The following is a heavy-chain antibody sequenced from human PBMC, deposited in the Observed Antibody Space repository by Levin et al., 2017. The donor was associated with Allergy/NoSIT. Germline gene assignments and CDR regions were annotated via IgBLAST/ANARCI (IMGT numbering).Heavy chain of an antibody. V-gene: IGHV3-53*01. CDR1: GFTVSSYY. J-gene: IGHJ4*02. Sequence: PGGSLRLSCAASGFTVSSYYMSWVRQAPGKGLEWVSVIYSGGITYYSDSVKGRLTIFRDNSKNTLYLQMNSLRAEDTAVYYCARGHYGPYYFDYWGQGTLVTVSS. CDR3: ARGHYGPYYFDY. D-gene: IGHD4-17*01. CDR2: IYSGGIT.